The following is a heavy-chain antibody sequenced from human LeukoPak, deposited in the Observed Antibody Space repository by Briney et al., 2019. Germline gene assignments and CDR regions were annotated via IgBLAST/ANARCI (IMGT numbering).Heavy chain of an antibody. D-gene: IGHD3-9*01. CDR2: ISYDGSNK. Sequence: AGRSLRLSCAASGFTFSSYGKHWVSQAPGKGLEWVAVISYDGSNKYYADSVKGRFTISRDNSKNTLYLQMNSLRAEDTAVYYCAKDQGRDDILTGFYYWGQGTLVTVSS. CDR3: AKDQGRDDILTGFYY. V-gene: IGHV3-30*18. CDR1: GFTFSSYG. J-gene: IGHJ4*02.